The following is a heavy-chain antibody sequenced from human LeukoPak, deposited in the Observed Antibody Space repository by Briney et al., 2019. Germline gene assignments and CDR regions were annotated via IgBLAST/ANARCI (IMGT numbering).Heavy chain of an antibody. CDR2: TSPDEGLK. J-gene: IGHJ6*03. CDR3: ARGMKFYDFWSGYYNHYYYYMDV. Sequence: GGSLRLSCAASGFTFANYVTHWVRQAPGKGLEWVAVTSPDEGLKFYGDSVKGRFTISRDNAKNSLYLQMNSLRAEDTAVYYCARGMKFYDFWSGYYNHYYYYMDVWGKGTTVTVSS. D-gene: IGHD3-3*01. CDR1: GFTFANYV. V-gene: IGHV3-30*04.